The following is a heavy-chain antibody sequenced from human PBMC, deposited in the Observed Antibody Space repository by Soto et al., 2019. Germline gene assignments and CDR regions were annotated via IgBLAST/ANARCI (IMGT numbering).Heavy chain of an antibody. CDR1: GGSISSTTYY. Sequence: SETLSLTCTVSGGSISSTTYYWGWLRQPPGKGLEWIGSIYYSGTYNNPSLNSRVTLSVDTSKNQFSLHLSSVTAADTAIYYCARQRVEGFHYDILTGLPYSWFDPWGQGTLLTVSS. CDR3: ARQRVEGFHYDILTGLPYSWFDP. V-gene: IGHV4-39*01. D-gene: IGHD3-9*01. J-gene: IGHJ5*02. CDR2: IYYSGT.